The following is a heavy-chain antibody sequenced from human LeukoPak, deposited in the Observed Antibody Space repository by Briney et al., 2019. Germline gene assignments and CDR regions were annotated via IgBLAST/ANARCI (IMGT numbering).Heavy chain of an antibody. D-gene: IGHD3-3*01. V-gene: IGHV4-59*13. CDR2: IYYSGST. CDR1: GVSISSYY. Sequence: PSETLSLTCTASGVSISSYYWSWVRQPPGKGLEWIGYIYYSGSTNYNPSLKSRVTISVDKSKKQFSLKLSSVTAADTAVYYCARADAFWTHYGMDVWGQGTTVTVSS. J-gene: IGHJ6*02. CDR3: ARADAFWTHYGMDV.